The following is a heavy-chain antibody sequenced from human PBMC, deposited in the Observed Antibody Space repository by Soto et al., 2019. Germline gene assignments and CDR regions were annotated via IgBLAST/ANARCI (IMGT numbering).Heavy chain of an antibody. V-gene: IGHV1-69*04. CDR2: IIPILGIA. D-gene: IGHD5-12*01. J-gene: IGHJ6*03. CDR3: AREVEVATILGDYYYYMDV. Sequence: ASVKVSCKASGGTFSSYTISWVRQAPGQGLEWMGRIIPILGIANYAQKFQGRVTITADKSTSTACMELSSLRSEDTAVYYCAREVEVATILGDYYYYMDVWGKGTTVTVSS. CDR1: GGTFSSYT.